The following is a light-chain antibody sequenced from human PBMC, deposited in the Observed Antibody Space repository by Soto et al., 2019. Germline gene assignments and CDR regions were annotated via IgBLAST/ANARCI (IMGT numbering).Light chain of an antibody. CDR2: DSS. CDR1: QSVSIY. J-gene: IGKJ5*01. Sequence: IVLTQSPATLSLSPGERATLSCRASQSVSIYLAWYQQKPGQAPRLLIYDSSNRAAGIPARFSARGSGTDFTLFISNLEPEDSAVYCCQHHRHWSPIPFGQGTRLEI. V-gene: IGKV3-11*01. CDR3: QHHRHWSPIP.